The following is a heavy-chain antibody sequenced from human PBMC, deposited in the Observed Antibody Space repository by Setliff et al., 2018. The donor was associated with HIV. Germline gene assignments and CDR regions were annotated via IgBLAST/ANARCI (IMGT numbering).Heavy chain of an antibody. CDR1: GGSISSYY. J-gene: IGHJ4*02. V-gene: IGHV4-59*01. CDR2: MYYTGST. D-gene: IGHD6-19*01. CDR3: ARGGFYSSDYYLLDY. Sequence: PSETLSLTCTVSGGSISSYYWNWIRQPPGKGLEWIGHMYYTGSTNYNPSLKSRVTISVDTSKNQFSLKLTSVTAADTAVYYCARGGFYSSDYYLLDYWGQGTLVTVSS.